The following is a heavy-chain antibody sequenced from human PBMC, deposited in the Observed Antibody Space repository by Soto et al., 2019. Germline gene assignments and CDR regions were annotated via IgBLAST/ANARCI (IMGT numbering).Heavy chain of an antibody. D-gene: IGHD1-26*01. V-gene: IGHV5-51*01. CDR3: GRLDDSGTVIDY. J-gene: IGHJ4*02. CDR1: GYDFANYW. CDR2: IFPDDSDT. Sequence: GESLKISCEGSGYDFANYWIAWVRQMPGKGLEWMGIIFPDDSDTKYSPSFQGQVTISADRSISTAYLQWSSLKASDSAMYYCGRLDDSGTVIDYWGQGTLVTVSS.